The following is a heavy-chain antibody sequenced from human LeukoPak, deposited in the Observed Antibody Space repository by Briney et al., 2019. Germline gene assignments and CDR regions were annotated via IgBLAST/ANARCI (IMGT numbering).Heavy chain of an antibody. CDR3: ARDWGIGVDYRKYFDS. J-gene: IGHJ4*02. Sequence: ASVTVSCKSSGYTFTDYYLHWVRQAPRQGLEWMGWINPNSGATKYAQKFQGWVTMTRDTSISTAYMQLSRLRSDDTAVYYCARDWGIGVDYRKYFDSWGQGTLVTVSS. V-gene: IGHV1-2*04. CDR2: INPNSGAT. CDR1: GYTFTDYY. D-gene: IGHD4-11*01.